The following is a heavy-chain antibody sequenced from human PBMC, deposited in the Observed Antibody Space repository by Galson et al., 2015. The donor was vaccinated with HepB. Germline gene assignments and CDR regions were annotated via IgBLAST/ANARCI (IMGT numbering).Heavy chain of an antibody. CDR1: GGSIGSYY. V-gene: IGHV4-59*01. J-gene: IGHJ4*02. CDR3: ASSYYGDYSHRYVFDY. D-gene: IGHD4-17*01. Sequence: SEPLSLTCTVSGGSIGSYYWSWIRQPPGKGLEWIGYIYHSGSTNYNPSLKSRVTISVDTSKNQFSLKLSSVTAADTAVYYCASSYYGDYSHRYVFDYWGQGTLVTVSS. CDR2: IYHSGST.